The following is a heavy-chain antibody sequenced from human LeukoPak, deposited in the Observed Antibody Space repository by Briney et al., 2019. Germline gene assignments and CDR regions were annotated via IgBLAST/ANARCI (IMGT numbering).Heavy chain of an antibody. CDR1: GYTFTSYG. CDR2: INPNSGGT. Sequence: GASVKVSCKASGYTFTSYGISWVRQAPGQGLEWMGWINPNSGGTNYAQKFQGRVTMTRDTSISTAYMELSRLRSDDTAVYYCARGRYSSSSWSYYYYYYMDVWGKGTTVTASS. V-gene: IGHV1-2*02. D-gene: IGHD6-6*01. J-gene: IGHJ6*03. CDR3: ARGRYSSSSWSYYYYYYMDV.